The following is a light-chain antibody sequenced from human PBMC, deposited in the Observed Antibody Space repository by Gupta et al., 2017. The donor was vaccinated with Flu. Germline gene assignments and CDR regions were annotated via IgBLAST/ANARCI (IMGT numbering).Light chain of an antibody. V-gene: IGKV3-20*01. J-gene: IGKJ1*01. CDR3: QQYGSSPWT. Sequence: DIVLTQSPGTLSLSPGERATLSCRASQSVSSSYLAWYQQKPGQAPRLLIYGASSTATGIPDRFSGSGSGTDFTLTISILEPEDFAVYYCQQYGSSPWTFGQGTKVEIK. CDR1: QSVSSSY. CDR2: GAS.